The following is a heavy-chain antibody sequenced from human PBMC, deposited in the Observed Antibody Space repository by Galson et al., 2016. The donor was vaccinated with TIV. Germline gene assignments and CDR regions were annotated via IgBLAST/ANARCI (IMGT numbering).Heavy chain of an antibody. CDR3: ATSTMPNLGDY. CDR2: IYPSGAS. V-gene: IGHV3-53*05. CDR1: GLLVSYSY. J-gene: IGHJ4*02. D-gene: IGHD7-27*01. Sequence: SLRLSCAASGLLVSYSYMSWVRQPPGEGLEWVSIIYPSGASYYPESTESVKGRFTISRDNSKNTVFLQINSLRVEDTAVYYLATSTMPNLGDYWGQGTLVTVST.